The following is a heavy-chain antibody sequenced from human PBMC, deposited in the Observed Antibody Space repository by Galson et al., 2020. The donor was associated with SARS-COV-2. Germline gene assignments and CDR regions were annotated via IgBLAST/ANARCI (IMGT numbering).Heavy chain of an antibody. J-gene: IGHJ6*02. Sequence: GESLKISCKGSGYDFISYAINWVRQTPGQGLEWMGYINTNTGDPRPAQDFTGRFVFSVDTSVNTAYLQISDVKPEDTAVYFCARLVVAKLDYSDFAMDVCGQGTTVTVAS. V-gene: IGHV7-4-1*01. D-gene: IGHD2-2*01. CDR2: INTNTGDP. CDR3: ARLVVAKLDYSDFAMDV. CDR1: GYDFISYA.